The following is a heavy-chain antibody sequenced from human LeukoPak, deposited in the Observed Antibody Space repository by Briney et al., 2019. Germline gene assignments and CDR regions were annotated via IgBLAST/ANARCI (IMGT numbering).Heavy chain of an antibody. V-gene: IGHV3-21*01. CDR2: IGSTGTDR. CDR1: GFSFSSSG. D-gene: IGHD1-14*01. CDR3: ATETIGRHYDY. J-gene: IGHJ4*02. Sequence: GGSLRLSCAASGFSFSSSGINWVRQAPGKGLEWVSSIGSTGTDRYYADSVKGRFTISRDNAKNSLYLQMNSLRAEDTAVYYCATETIGRHYDYWGQGTLLTVSS.